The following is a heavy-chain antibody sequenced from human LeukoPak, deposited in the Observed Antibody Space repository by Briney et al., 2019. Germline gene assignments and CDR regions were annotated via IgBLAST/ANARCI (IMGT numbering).Heavy chain of an antibody. CDR2: ISSSSRMI. J-gene: IGHJ4*02. D-gene: IGHD6-19*01. Sequence: GGSLRLSCVGSGFTFSGFSMMWVRQAPVKGLEWIAYISSSSRMIYYTDSVKGRFTISRDNDENSLYLQMNSLRDDDTAVYYCARVAYSSAWYWGQGTLVIVSS. V-gene: IGHV3-48*02. CDR1: GFTFSGFS. CDR3: ARVAYSSAWY.